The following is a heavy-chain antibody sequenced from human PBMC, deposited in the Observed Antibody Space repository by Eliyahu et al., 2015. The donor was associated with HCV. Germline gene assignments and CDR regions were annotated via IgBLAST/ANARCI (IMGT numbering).Heavy chain of an antibody. CDR1: GGSISSXY. V-gene: IGHV4-59*01. CDR3: ARDAYSSGWVGDWYFDL. J-gene: IGHJ2*01. CDR2: IYXSGST. D-gene: IGHD6-19*01. Sequence: QVQLQESGPGLVKPSETLSLTCTVXGGSISSXYWSWIRQPPGKGLEWIGYIYXSGSTNYXPSLKSRVTISVDTSKNQFSLKLSSVTAADTAVYYXARDAYSSGWVGDWYFDLWGRGTLVTVSS.